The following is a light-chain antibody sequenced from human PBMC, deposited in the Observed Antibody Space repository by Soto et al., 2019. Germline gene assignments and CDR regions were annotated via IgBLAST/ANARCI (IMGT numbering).Light chain of an antibody. CDR2: DAS. J-gene: IGKJ5*01. Sequence: DIQMTQSPSSLSASIGDRATVTCKTSQGICTFLTWFQQRAGRAPKLMIYDASTLATAVPSRFSGSGSGSDFTFAISGLQPEDIATYYCQQYDVLPPTFGQGTGLEI. CDR3: QQYDVLPPT. V-gene: IGKV1-33*01. CDR1: QGICTF.